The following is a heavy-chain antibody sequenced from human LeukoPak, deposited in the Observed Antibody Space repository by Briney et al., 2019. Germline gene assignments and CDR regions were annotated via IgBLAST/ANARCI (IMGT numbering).Heavy chain of an antibody. J-gene: IGHJ5*02. D-gene: IGHD2-15*01. CDR3: ARQEYCSGGSCYTWFDP. CDR1: GYSINNYW. CDR2: IYPADSDI. Sequence: GESLKISCKGSGYSINNYWIGWVRQMPGKGLEWMGIIYPADSDIRYSPSFQGQVTISADKSISTVYLQWSSLKASDTAMYYCARQEYCSGGSCYTWFDPWGQGTLVTVTS. V-gene: IGHV5-51*01.